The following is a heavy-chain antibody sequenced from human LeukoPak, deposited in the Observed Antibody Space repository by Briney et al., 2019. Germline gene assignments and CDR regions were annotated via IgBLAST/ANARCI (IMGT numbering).Heavy chain of an antibody. V-gene: IGHV3-30*18. CDR1: GFTFSSYG. J-gene: IGHJ6*02. CDR3: AKVGQQLVHYYYGMDV. Sequence: PGGSLRLSCAASGFTFSSYGMHWVRQAPGKGLEWGAVISYDGSNKYYADSVKGRFTISRDNSKNTLYLQMNSLRAEDTAVYYCAKVGQQLVHYYYGMDVWGQGTTVTVSS. D-gene: IGHD6-13*01. CDR2: ISYDGSNK.